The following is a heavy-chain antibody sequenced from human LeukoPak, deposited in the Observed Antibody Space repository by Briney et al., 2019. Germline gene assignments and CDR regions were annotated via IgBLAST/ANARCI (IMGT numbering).Heavy chain of an antibody. CDR3: AKDIRRPYYDFWSGYLIDY. Sequence: GGSLRFSCAASGFTFSSYAMSWVRQAPGKGLEWVSAISGSGGSTYYADSVKGRFTISRDNSKNTLYLQMNSLRAEDTAVYYCAKDIRRPYYDFWSGYLIDYWGQGTLVTASS. D-gene: IGHD3-3*01. J-gene: IGHJ4*02. CDR1: GFTFSSYA. V-gene: IGHV3-23*01. CDR2: ISGSGGST.